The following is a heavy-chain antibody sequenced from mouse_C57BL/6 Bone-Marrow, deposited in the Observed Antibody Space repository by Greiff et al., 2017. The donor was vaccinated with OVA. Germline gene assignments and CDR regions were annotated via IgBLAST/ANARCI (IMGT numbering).Heavy chain of an antibody. CDR1: GFNIKNTY. D-gene: IGHD1-1*01. V-gene: IGHV14-3*01. CDR3: ARGNVGSSFYAMDY. J-gene: IGHJ4*01. Sequence: EVNVVESVAELVRPGASVKLSCTASGFNIKNTYMHWVKQRPEQGLEWIGRIDPANDNTKYAPKFQGKATMTADTSSNTAYLQLSSLSSEETAVYCCARGNVGSSFYAMDYWGQGTSVTVSS. CDR2: IDPANDNT.